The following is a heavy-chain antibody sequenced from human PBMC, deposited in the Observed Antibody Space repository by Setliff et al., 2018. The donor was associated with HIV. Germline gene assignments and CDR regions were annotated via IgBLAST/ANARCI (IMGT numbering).Heavy chain of an antibody. Sequence: GGSLRLSCAASGFSFGNAWMSWVRQAAGKGLEWVGRIRSKVDGETTDYAAPVKGRFTISRDDSKNTLYLQMNSLKIEDTAVYYCTTDQLWFGELSTDYWGQGTLVTVSS. D-gene: IGHD3-10*01. CDR2: IRSKVDGETT. J-gene: IGHJ4*02. CDR1: GFSFGNAW. V-gene: IGHV3-15*01. CDR3: TTDQLWFGELSTDY.